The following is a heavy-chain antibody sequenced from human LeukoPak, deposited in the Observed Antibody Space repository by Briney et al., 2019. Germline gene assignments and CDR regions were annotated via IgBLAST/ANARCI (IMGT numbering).Heavy chain of an antibody. Sequence: GGSLRLSCAASGFTFSSNAMHWVRQAPGKGLEWVAIISFDGNNKYYADSVKGRFTISRDNSKNTLYLKMNSLRTEDTAVYYCARDPKGGYSYGWGAFDIWGHGTMVTVSS. J-gene: IGHJ3*02. CDR1: GFTFSSNA. D-gene: IGHD5-18*01. V-gene: IGHV3-30*04. CDR3: ARDPKGGYSYGWGAFDI. CDR2: ISFDGNNK.